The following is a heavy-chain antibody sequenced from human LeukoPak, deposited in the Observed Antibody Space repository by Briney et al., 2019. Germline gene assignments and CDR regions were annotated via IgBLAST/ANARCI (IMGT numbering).Heavy chain of an antibody. Sequence: SETLSLTCAVSGGSFSGYYWSWICQPPGKGLEWIGEINHSGSTNYNPSLKSRVTISVDTSKNQFSLKLSSVTAADTAVYYCARDEWLRSLDYWGQGTLVTVSS. CDR1: GGSFSGYY. V-gene: IGHV4-34*01. D-gene: IGHD5-12*01. CDR2: INHSGST. J-gene: IGHJ4*02. CDR3: ARDEWLRSLDY.